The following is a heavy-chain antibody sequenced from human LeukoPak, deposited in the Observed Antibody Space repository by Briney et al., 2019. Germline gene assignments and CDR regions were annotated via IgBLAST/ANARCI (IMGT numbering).Heavy chain of an antibody. CDR3: AAGGIYSLLDY. Sequence: ASVKVSCKVSGDTLSELTMHWVRQAPGKGLEWMGGFDPGAGEILYAQQFQGRVTMTEDTSTDTAYMELTSLRSEDSGVYFCAAGGIYSLLDYWGQGTLVTVSS. CDR2: FDPGAGEI. D-gene: IGHD3-10*01. CDR1: GDTLSELT. V-gene: IGHV1-24*01. J-gene: IGHJ4*02.